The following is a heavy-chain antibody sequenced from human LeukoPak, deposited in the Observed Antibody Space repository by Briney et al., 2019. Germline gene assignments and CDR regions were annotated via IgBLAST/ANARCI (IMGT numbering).Heavy chain of an antibody. D-gene: IGHD6-13*01. CDR3: ARSSSSWN. CDR2: IYTSGST. J-gene: IGHJ4*02. V-gene: IGHV4-61*02. CDR1: GGSISSGSYY. Sequence: PSQTLSLTCTVSGGSISSGSYYWSWIRQPAGKGLQWIGRIYTSGSTNYNPSLKSRVTISVDTSKNQFSLKLSSVTAADTAVYYCARSSSSWNWGQGTLVTASS.